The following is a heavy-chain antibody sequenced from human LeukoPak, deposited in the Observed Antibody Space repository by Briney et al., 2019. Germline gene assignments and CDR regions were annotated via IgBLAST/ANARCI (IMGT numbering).Heavy chain of an antibody. CDR1: GITFSTCR. CDR3: ARATPYFDY. J-gene: IGHJ4*02. CDR2: INSDGSNT. V-gene: IGHV3-74*01. Sequence: GGSLRLSCAASGITFSTCRMYWLRQAPGKGPVWVSRINSDGSNTDYADSVKGRFTISRDDAKNTLYLQMNSLRAEDTAVYYCARATPYFDYRGQGKLVTVSS.